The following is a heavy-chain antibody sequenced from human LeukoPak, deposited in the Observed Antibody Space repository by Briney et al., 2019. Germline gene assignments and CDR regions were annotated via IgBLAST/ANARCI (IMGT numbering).Heavy chain of an antibody. CDR3: ARSRYDNSGFSWFDP. J-gene: IGHJ5*02. V-gene: IGHV4-30-4*01. Sequence: SETLSLTCTVSGGSISSGDYYWNWIRQPPGQGLEWTGYIYNTGSTHYNPSLKSRVTISVDVSKNQFSLKLSSVTAADTAEYYCARSRYDNSGFSWFDPWGQGALVTVSS. CDR2: IYNTGST. D-gene: IGHD3-22*01. CDR1: GGSISSGDYY.